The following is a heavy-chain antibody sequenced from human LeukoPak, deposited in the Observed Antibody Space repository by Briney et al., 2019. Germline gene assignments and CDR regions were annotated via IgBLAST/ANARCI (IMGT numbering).Heavy chain of an antibody. CDR3: ARVEMALNEGFDY. CDR2: IYSAGST. Sequence: GGSLRLSCAASGFTVSSNYMSWVRQAPGKGLEWVSVIYSAGSTYYADSVKGRFTISRDNSKNTLYLQMNSLRAEDTAVYYCARVEMALNEGFDYWGQGTLVTVSS. V-gene: IGHV3-66*01. D-gene: IGHD5-24*01. J-gene: IGHJ4*02. CDR1: GFTVSSNY.